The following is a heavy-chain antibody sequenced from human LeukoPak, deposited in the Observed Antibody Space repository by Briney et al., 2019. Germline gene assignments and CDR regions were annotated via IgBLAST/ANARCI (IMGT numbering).Heavy chain of an antibody. D-gene: IGHD6-6*01. V-gene: IGHV4-61*02. Sequence: TSQTLSLTCTVSGGSISSGSYYWSWIRQPAGKGLEWIGRIYTSGSTNYSPSLKSRVTISVDTSKNQFSLKLSSVTAADTAVYYCARLSSLANIAARGRTWFDTWGQGSLVTVSS. CDR1: GGSISSGSYY. CDR3: ARLSSLANIAARGRTWFDT. J-gene: IGHJ5*02. CDR2: IYTSGST.